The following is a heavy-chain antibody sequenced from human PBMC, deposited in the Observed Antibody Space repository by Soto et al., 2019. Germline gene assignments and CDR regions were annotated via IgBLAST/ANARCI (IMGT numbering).Heavy chain of an antibody. CDR3: ARDHDYVWGSYRTFDY. Sequence: ASVKVSCKASGYTFTSYAMHWVRQAPGQRLEWMGWINAGNGNTKYSQKFQGRVTITRDTSASTAYMELSSLRSEDTAVYYCARDHDYVWGSYRTFDYWGQGTLVTVSS. V-gene: IGHV1-3*01. J-gene: IGHJ4*02. CDR2: INAGNGNT. D-gene: IGHD3-16*02. CDR1: GYTFTSYA.